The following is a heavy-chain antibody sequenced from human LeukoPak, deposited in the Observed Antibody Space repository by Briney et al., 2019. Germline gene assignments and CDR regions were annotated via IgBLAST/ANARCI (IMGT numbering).Heavy chain of an antibody. Sequence: PGGSLRLSCAASGFTFSSYAMSWVRQAPGKGLEWVSAISVGGVSTYYADSVKGHFTISRDNSKNTTYLQMNSLRTEDTAVYYCARALYYDILTGYSRIQHWGQGTLVTVSS. CDR1: GFTFSSYA. J-gene: IGHJ1*01. D-gene: IGHD3-9*01. CDR2: ISVGGVST. CDR3: ARALYYDILTGYSRIQH. V-gene: IGHV3-23*01.